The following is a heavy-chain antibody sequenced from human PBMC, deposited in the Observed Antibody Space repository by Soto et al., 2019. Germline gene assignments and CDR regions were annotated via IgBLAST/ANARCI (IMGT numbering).Heavy chain of an antibody. V-gene: IGHV3-23*01. CDR2: ISGSGGST. CDR1: GFTFSSYA. Sequence: EVQLLESGGGLVQPGGSLRLSCAASGFTFSSYAISWVRQAPGKGLEWVSAISGSGGSTYYADSVKGRFTISRDNSKNTLYLQMNSRRGEDTAGYDCAKLGGDWFIDYWGQGTLVTVSS. D-gene: IGHD3-9*01. J-gene: IGHJ4*02. CDR3: AKLGGDWFIDY.